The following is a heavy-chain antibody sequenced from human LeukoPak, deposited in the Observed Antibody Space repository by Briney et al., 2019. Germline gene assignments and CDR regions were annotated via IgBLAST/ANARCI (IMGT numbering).Heavy chain of an antibody. CDR3: ARPVGATGGYFDY. V-gene: IGHV4-39*01. CDR2: IYYSWST. J-gene: IGHJ4*02. Sequence: PSETVSLTCTVSGGSISSSSYYWGWIREPPEKGLEWIGSIYYSWSTYYNPSLKSRVTISVDTSKNQFSLKLSSVTAADTAVYFCARPVGATGGYFDYWGQGTLVTVSS. CDR1: GGSISSSSYY. D-gene: IGHD1-26*01.